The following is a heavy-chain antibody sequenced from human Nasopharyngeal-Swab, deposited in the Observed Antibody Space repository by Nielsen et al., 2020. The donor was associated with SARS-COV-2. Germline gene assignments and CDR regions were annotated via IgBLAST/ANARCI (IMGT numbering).Heavy chain of an antibody. V-gene: IGHV4-34*01. CDR3: ARVVTWGYSYGYGGTHVAHGIYFDY. CDR2: INHSEST. Sequence: WIRQPPGKGLEWIGEINHSESTNYNPSPKSRVTISVDTSKNQFSLKLSSVTAADTAVYYCARVVTWGYSYGYGGTHVAHGIYFDYWGQGTLVTVSS. J-gene: IGHJ4*02. D-gene: IGHD5-18*01.